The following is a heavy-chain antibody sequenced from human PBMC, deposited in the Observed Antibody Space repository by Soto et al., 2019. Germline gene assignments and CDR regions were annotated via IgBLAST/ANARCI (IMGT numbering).Heavy chain of an antibody. Sequence: GESLKISCKGSGYSFTSYWIGWVRQMPGKGLEWMGIIYPGDSDTRYSPSFQGQVTISADKSICTAYLQWSSLKASDTAMYYCARSDAAHYDILTGYPKPRRYYFDYWGQGTLVTVSS. J-gene: IGHJ4*02. CDR3: ARSDAAHYDILTGYPKPRRYYFDY. D-gene: IGHD3-9*01. CDR1: GYSFTSYW. CDR2: IYPGDSDT. V-gene: IGHV5-51*01.